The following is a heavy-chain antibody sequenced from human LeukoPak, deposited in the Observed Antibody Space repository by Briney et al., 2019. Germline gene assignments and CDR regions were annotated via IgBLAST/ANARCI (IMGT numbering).Heavy chain of an antibody. CDR2: INSDGSST. CDR1: GFSSSNHW. V-gene: IGHV3-74*01. CDR3: ARDLDSGDHAY. J-gene: IGHJ4*02. Sequence: GGPLRLSGAASGFSSSNHWLSWVRKAPGKGLVWFSRINSDGSSTSYADSVKGRFTISRDNAKNTLYLQMNSLRAEDTAVYYCARDLDSGDHAYWGQGTLVTVSS. D-gene: IGHD3/OR15-3a*01.